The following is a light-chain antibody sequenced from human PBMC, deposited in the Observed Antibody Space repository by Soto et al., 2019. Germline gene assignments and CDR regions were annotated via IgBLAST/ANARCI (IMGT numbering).Light chain of an antibody. J-gene: IGKJ5*01. CDR1: QSISSY. V-gene: IGKV1-39*01. Sequence: DIQMTQSPSSLSAPAGNTGTITRRASQSISSYLNWYQQKPGKAPKLLIYAASSLQSGVPSRFSGSGSGTDFTLTISSLQAEDVAVYYCQQYCSTPITFGQGTRLEIK. CDR3: QQYCSTPIT. CDR2: AAS.